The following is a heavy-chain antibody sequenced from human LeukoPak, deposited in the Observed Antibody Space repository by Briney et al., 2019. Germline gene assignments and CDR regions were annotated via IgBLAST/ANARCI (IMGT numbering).Heavy chain of an antibody. Sequence: SETLSLTCTVSGGSISSGGYYWSWIRQHPGKGLEWIGYIYYSGSTYYNPSLKSRVTISVDTSKNQFSLKLSSVTAADTAVYYCARDGYSYGYGYPNGLDYWGQGTLVTVSS. D-gene: IGHD5-18*01. CDR1: GGSISSGGYY. J-gene: IGHJ4*02. V-gene: IGHV4-31*03. CDR3: ARDGYSYGYGYPNGLDY. CDR2: IYYSGST.